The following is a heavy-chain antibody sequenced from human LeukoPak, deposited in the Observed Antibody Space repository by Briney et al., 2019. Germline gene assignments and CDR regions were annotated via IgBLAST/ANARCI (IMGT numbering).Heavy chain of an antibody. D-gene: IGHD6-19*01. Sequence: GGSLRLSCTVSGFTFSSFAMSWVRQAPGKGLEWVSTITGGSGAKYYADSVKGRFTISRDNSKDTLYLQMHSLRAEDTAVYFCAKDTPLTTYTSGWSSNSFDYWGQGTLVAVSS. CDR3: AKDTPLTTYTSGWSSNSFDY. CDR1: GFTFSSFA. V-gene: IGHV3-23*01. J-gene: IGHJ4*02. CDR2: ITGGSGAK.